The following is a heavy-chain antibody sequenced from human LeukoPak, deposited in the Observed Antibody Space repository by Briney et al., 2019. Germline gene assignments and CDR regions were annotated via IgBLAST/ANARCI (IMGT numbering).Heavy chain of an antibody. D-gene: IGHD3-22*01. Sequence: PSETLSLTCTVSGGSISSRDYYWTWIRQHPGKGLECIGYILYSGSTYYNPSLKSRVTISVDTSKNQFSLKMSSVTAADTAVYYCAGSGSSGYLDAFDIWGQGTRVTVSS. CDR2: ILYSGST. J-gene: IGHJ3*02. CDR3: AGSGSSGYLDAFDI. V-gene: IGHV4-31*03. CDR1: GGSISSRDYY.